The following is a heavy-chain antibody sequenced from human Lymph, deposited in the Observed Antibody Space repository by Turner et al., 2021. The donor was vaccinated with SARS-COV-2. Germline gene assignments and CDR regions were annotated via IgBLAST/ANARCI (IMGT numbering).Heavy chain of an antibody. V-gene: IGHV3-53*02. D-gene: IGHD6-13*01. CDR2: IYSGGTT. J-gene: IGHJ6*02. CDR1: GIIVSRNY. CDR3: ARDLGTYGMDV. Sequence: EVQLVETGGGLIQPGGSLRLSCAASGIIVSRNYMNWVRQAPGKGLEWVSVIYSGGTTYYADSVKGRFTISRDNSKNTLYLQMNSLRVEDTAEYYCARDLGTYGMDVWGQGTTVTVSS.